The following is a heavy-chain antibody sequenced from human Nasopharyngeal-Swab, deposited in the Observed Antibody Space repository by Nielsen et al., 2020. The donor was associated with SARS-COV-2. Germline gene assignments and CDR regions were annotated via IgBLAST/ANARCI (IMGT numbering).Heavy chain of an antibody. Sequence: WIRQPPGKGLEWIGEINYSGSTNYNPSLNSRLTISIDRSKNRFSLKLRSVTAADTSVYYCARETGSGSYFGMDVWGQGTTVTVSS. CDR2: INYSGST. J-gene: IGHJ6*02. CDR3: ARETGSGSYFGMDV. D-gene: IGHD3-10*01. V-gene: IGHV4-34*01.